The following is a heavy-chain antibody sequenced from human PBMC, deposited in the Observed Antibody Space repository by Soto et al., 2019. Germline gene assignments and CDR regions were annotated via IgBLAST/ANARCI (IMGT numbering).Heavy chain of an antibody. Sequence: QVQLVESGGGMVRPGGSLRLSCAASGFTFSDYYMSWIRQAPGKGLEWVSFINPTISTIYYADSVKGRFTISRDNAKNSLYLQMNILRAEDTAVYYCVREAITAMVFDYWGQGALVTVSS. J-gene: IGHJ4*02. V-gene: IGHV3-11*01. CDR1: GFTFSDYY. CDR3: VREAITAMVFDY. CDR2: INPTISTI. D-gene: IGHD5-18*01.